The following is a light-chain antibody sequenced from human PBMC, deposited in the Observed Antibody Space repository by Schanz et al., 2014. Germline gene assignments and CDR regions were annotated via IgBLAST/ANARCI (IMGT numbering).Light chain of an antibody. CDR1: SSNIGSNT. CDR2: SNN. CDR3: SSYAGSNNLV. Sequence: QSVLTQPPSASGTPGQRVTISCSGSSSNIGSNTVNWYQHLPGTAPKPLIYSNNQRPSGVPDRFSGSKSGTSASLAISGLQSEDEADYYCSSYAGSNNLVFGGGTKVTVL. V-gene: IGLV1-44*01. J-gene: IGLJ2*01.